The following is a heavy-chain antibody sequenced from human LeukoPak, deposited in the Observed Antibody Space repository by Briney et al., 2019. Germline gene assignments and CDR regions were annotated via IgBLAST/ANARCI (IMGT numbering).Heavy chain of an antibody. CDR3: ARDSSMLRGPLVIYYFDF. D-gene: IGHD3-10*01. V-gene: IGHV3-23*01. CDR1: GFTFSIHA. J-gene: IGHJ4*02. Sequence: QAGGSLRLSCEVSGFTFSIHAMGWVRQTPGRGLEWLSTISRNGGSADYADSVKGRLTISRDNSKNTLYLQMNSLRVEDTAVYYCARDSSMLRGPLVIYYFDFWGQGTLVTVSS. CDR2: ISRNGGSA.